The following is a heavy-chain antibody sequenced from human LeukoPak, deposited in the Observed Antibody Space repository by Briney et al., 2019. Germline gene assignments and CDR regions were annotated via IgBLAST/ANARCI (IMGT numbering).Heavy chain of an antibody. Sequence: SETLSLTCTVSDGSISSYYWSWIRQPPGKGLEWIGNIYNSGSTNYNPSLKSRVTMSVDPSKNQFSLRLSSVTAADTAVYFCARAALYFDSGAYSYYFDYWGQGTLVTVSS. D-gene: IGHD3-22*01. CDR1: DGSISSYY. CDR2: IYNSGST. CDR3: ARAALYFDSGAYSYYFDY. J-gene: IGHJ4*02. V-gene: IGHV4-59*01.